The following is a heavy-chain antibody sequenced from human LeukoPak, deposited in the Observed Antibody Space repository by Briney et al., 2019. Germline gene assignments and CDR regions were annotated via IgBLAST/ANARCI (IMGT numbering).Heavy chain of an antibody. Sequence: PGGSLRVSCAASGFTFSTYAMSWVRQAPGKGLEWVSAISGSGGRSYYADSVKGRFTISRDNFKNTLYLQMNSLRADDTAVYYCAKSHASGSSWFVSNDYWGQGTLVTVSS. D-gene: IGHD6-13*01. J-gene: IGHJ4*02. CDR2: ISGSGGRS. CDR3: AKSHASGSSWFVSNDY. V-gene: IGHV3-23*01. CDR1: GFTFSTYA.